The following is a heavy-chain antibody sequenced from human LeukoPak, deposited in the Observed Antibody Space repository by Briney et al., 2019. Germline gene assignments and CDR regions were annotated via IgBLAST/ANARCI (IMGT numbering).Heavy chain of an antibody. CDR1: GFIFSNYA. V-gene: IGHV3-30*01. CDR2: ISSDGSKT. Sequence: GGSLRLSCAASGFIFSNYAMHWVRQAPGKGLEWVALISSDGSKTYHADSVKGRFSISRDNSKNTLYLQLNSLRAEDTAVYYCARSGIAAAGRAFDIWGQGTMVTVSS. J-gene: IGHJ3*02. D-gene: IGHD6-13*01. CDR3: ARSGIAAAGRAFDI.